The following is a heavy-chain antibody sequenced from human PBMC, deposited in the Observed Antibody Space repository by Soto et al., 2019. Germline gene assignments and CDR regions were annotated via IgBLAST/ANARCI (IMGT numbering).Heavy chain of an antibody. CDR3: GRAKSIYGIVTDVYDI. CDR1: GGSFSGYV. Sequence: QVQLVHSGAEVKKPGSSVKVSCMTSGGSFSGYVFTWVRQAPGQGLEWMGRIIPVHNITNYAESLQGRVTISADTSSSTTYMELSTLRSDDTAVYFCGRAKSIYGIVTDVYDIWGQGTMVIVSS. J-gene: IGHJ3*02. V-gene: IGHV1-69*04. CDR2: IIPVHNIT. D-gene: IGHD3-3*01.